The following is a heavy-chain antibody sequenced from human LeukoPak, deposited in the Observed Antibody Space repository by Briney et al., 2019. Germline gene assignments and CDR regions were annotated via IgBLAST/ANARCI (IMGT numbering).Heavy chain of an antibody. CDR3: GRDLGGNFDH. V-gene: IGHV3-74*01. CDR2: ISGDGGCT. Sequence: GGSLRLSSAASGFTFSAYWMHWVRQAPGKGLVWVSRISGDGGCTTYADSVKGRFTIYRDNAKTTLYLQMNSLRAEDTAVYYCGRDLGGNFDHWGQGTLVTVSS. D-gene: IGHD2-15*01. J-gene: IGHJ4*02. CDR1: GFTFSAYW.